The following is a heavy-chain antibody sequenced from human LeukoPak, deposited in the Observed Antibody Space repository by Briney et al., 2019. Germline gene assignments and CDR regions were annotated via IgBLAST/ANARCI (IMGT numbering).Heavy chain of an antibody. D-gene: IGHD6-13*01. Sequence: RTGGSLRLSCAASGFTFGSFALHWVRQAPDKGLEWVAVISYDGSNKYYADSVKGRFTISRDNSKNTLYLQMNSLRAEDTAVYYCARVAGSSSSSWYWYFDLWGRGTLVTVSS. CDR1: GFTFGSFA. V-gene: IGHV3-30-3*01. CDR2: ISYDGSNK. CDR3: ARVAGSSSSSWYWYFDL. J-gene: IGHJ2*01.